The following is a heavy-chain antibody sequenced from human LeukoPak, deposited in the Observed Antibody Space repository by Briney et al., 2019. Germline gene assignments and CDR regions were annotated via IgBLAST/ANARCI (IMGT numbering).Heavy chain of an antibody. Sequence: SETLSLTCTVSGGSISSYYWSWIRQPPGKGLEWIGYIYYRGSTNYSPSLKSRVTISVDTSKNQFSLILTSVTAADTAVYHCARVRSGYSYGPFDYWGQGTLVTVSS. D-gene: IGHD5-18*01. V-gene: IGHV4-59*01. J-gene: IGHJ4*02. CDR1: GGSISSYY. CDR2: IYYRGST. CDR3: ARVRSGYSYGPFDY.